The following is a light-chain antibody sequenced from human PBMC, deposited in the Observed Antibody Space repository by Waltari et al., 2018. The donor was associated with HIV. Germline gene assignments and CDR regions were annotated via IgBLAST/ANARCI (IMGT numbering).Light chain of an antibody. V-gene: IGLV7-46*01. Sequence: QALVTQEPSLTVSPGGTVTLTCGSSPGAVTSGHSPYWFQQRPGQAPRTLIHDTSTEHSWTPARFSGSLRGGKAALTLSGAQPEDEAEYYCLLSYVGPRVFGGGTKLTVL. CDR2: DTS. J-gene: IGLJ2*01. CDR1: PGAVTSGHS. CDR3: LLSYVGPRV.